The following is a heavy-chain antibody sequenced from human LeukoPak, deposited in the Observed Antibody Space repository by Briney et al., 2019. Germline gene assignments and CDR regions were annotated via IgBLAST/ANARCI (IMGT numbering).Heavy chain of an antibody. V-gene: IGHV1-18*01. CDR2: ISAYNSNT. CDR1: GYTFTGYG. Sequence: ASVKVSCKASGYTFTGYGISWVRQAPGQALELMGWISAYNSNTNYAQKLQGRVTMTTDTSTSTAYMELRSLRSDDTAVYYCARDRYYYGSGSYYFDYWGQGTLVTVSS. D-gene: IGHD3-10*01. CDR3: ARDRYYYGSGSYYFDY. J-gene: IGHJ4*02.